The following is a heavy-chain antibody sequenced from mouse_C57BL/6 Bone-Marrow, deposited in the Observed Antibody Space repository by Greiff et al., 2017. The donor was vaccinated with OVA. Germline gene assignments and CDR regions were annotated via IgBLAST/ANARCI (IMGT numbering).Heavy chain of an antibody. CDR3: ARKASNSKSLGY. D-gene: IGHD2-5*01. CDR1: GYTFTSYW. V-gene: IGHV1-52*01. Sequence: QVQLQQPGAELVRPGSSVKLSCKASGYTFTSYWMHWVKQRPIQGLEWIGNIDPSDSETHYNQKFKDKATLTVDQSSSTAYMQLSSLTSEDSAVYYGARKASNSKSLGYWGQGTTLTVSS. CDR2: IDPSDSET. J-gene: IGHJ2*01.